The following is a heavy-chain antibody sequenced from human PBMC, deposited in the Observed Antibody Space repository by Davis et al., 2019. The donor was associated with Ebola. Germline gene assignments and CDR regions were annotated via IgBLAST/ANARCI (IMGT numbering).Heavy chain of an antibody. CDR2: IDPSDSYT. CDR3: ARHEGYDFGYFGMDV. D-gene: IGHD5-12*01. J-gene: IGHJ6*02. CDR1: GYSFTNYW. V-gene: IGHV5-10-1*01. Sequence: GESLKISCKGSGYSFTNYWISWVRQLPGKGLEWRGRIDPSDSYTSNSPSFQGHVTISTDKSISTAYLQWSSLKASDSAIYYCARHEGYDFGYFGMDVWGQGTTVTVSS.